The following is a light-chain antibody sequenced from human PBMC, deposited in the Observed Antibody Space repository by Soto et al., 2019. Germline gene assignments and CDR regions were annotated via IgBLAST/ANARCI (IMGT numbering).Light chain of an antibody. CDR1: QGIGST. V-gene: IGKV3-15*01. Sequence: EIVMTHSPAALSVSPGEGASLSCMASQGIGSTLAWYQQKPGQTPRLLIYDASTRAAGVPARFSGSGSGTDFTLTINSLQSEDFEIYYCQHYANGPLTFGGGTKVDIK. CDR3: QHYANGPLT. J-gene: IGKJ4*01. CDR2: DAS.